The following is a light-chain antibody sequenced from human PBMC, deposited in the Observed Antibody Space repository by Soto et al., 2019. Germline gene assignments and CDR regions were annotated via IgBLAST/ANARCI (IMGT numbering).Light chain of an antibody. V-gene: IGKV3-15*01. CDR1: QSVSSN. Sequence: EIVMTQSPATLSVSPREGATLSCRASQSVSSNLAWYQQKPGQAPRLLIFGASTRTTGIPARFSGRGYGAEFSLTISALQSEDFAIYYCQQYSNWPLTFGVGTKVGIK. J-gene: IGKJ4*01. CDR3: QQYSNWPLT. CDR2: GAS.